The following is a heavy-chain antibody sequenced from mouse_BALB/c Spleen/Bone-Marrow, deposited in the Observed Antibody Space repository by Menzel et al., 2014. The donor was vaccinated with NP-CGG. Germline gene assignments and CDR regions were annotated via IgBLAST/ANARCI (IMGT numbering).Heavy chain of an antibody. CDR1: GFALSSYD. CDR3: AREVLRDYFDY. Sequence: EVMLVESGGGLVKPGGSLKLSCAASGFALSSYDMSWVRQTPGKRLEWVAYISSGGGSTYYPDTVKGRFTISRDNAKNTLYLQMSSLKSEDTAMYYCAREVLRDYFDYWGQGTTLTVSS. V-gene: IGHV5-12-1*01. D-gene: IGHD1-1*01. J-gene: IGHJ2*01. CDR2: ISSGGGST.